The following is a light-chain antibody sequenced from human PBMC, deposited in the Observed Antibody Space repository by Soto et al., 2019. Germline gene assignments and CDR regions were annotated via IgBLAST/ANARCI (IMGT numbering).Light chain of an antibody. V-gene: IGLV1-40*01. CDR3: QSYDSSLRGGV. J-gene: IGLJ3*02. CDR1: SSNIGAGYD. Sequence: QSVLTQPPSVSGAPGQRVTISCTGSSSNIGAGYDVHWYQQLPGTAPKLLIYGNSNRPSGVADRFSGAKSGTSASLAITGVQAEDEADYYCQSYDSSLRGGVFGGGTMLTVL. CDR2: GNS.